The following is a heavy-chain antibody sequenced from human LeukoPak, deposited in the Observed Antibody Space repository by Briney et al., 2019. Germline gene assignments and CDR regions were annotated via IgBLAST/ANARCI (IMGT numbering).Heavy chain of an antibody. CDR3: ARAFGSGSYSF. CDR1: GFTFSSYE. V-gene: IGHV3-48*03. Sequence: PGGSLRLSCAASGFTFSSYEMNWVRQAPGKGLEWVSYISSSGSTKYYADSVKGRNTISRDNAKKSMYLQMNSLRAEDTAVYYCARAFGSGSYSFWGQGTLVSVSS. CDR2: ISSSGSTK. J-gene: IGHJ4*02. D-gene: IGHD3-10*01.